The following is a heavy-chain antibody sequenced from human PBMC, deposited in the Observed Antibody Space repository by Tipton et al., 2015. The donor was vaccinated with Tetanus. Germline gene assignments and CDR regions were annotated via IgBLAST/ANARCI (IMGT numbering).Heavy chain of an antibody. CDR1: GYSISSGYY. D-gene: IGHD3-22*01. Sequence: LRLSCAVSGYSISSGYYWGWIRQPPGKGLEWIGSMYQSGSTFYNPSLKSRVTISLERSKNQLSLKLSSGTATDTAVYYCARVGDSSGYFPNWFDPWGLGALVTVSS. CDR2: MYQSGST. J-gene: IGHJ5*02. V-gene: IGHV4-38-2*01. CDR3: ARVGDSSGYFPNWFDP.